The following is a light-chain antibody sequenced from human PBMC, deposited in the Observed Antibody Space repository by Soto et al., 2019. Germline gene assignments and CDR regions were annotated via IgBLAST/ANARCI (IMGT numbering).Light chain of an antibody. J-gene: IGLJ3*02. CDR3: QSYDSSLSGWV. V-gene: IGLV1-40*01. Sequence: QSVLTQPPSVSGAPGQRVTISCTGSSSNIGAGYVVHGYQQLPGTAPKLLIYGNSNRPSGVPDRFSGSKSGTSASLAITGLQAEDEADYYCQSYDSSLSGWVFGGGTQLTVL. CDR2: GNS. CDR1: SSNIGAGYV.